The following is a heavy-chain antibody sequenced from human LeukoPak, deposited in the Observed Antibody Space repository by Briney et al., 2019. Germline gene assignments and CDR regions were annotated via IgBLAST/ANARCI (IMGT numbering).Heavy chain of an antibody. J-gene: IGHJ1*01. CDR1: GFTVNSNY. V-gene: IGHV3-53*01. CDR3: ASMYFSQYLQH. D-gene: IGHD2-8*01. CDR2: IYSGGST. Sequence: GGSLRLSCAASGFTVNSNYMSWVRQAPGKGLEWVSVIYSGGSTYYADSVKGQFTISRDNSKNTLYLQMNSPRAEDTAVYYCASMYFSQYLQHWGQGTLVTVSS.